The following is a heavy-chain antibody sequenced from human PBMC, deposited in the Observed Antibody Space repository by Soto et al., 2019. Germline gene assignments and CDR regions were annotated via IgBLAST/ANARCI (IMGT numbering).Heavy chain of an antibody. Sequence: VKLVESGGGVVQPGGSLSLSCAASGFTFNIYAIHWVRKAPDKGREWVALISYDGSNQNYADSVKGRFTISRDNSKNTLFLQMNSLRADDTAVYYCAKDQASGQGSFDSWGQGTLVTVSS. V-gene: IGHV3-30*18. CDR1: GFTFNIYA. J-gene: IGHJ4*02. CDR3: AKDQASGQGSFDS. CDR2: ISYDGSNQ.